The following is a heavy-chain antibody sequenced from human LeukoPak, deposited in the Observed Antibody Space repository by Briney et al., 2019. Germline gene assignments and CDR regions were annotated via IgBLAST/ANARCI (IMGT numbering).Heavy chain of an antibody. J-gene: IGHJ5*02. V-gene: IGHV1-46*01. CDR3: ARGDSGYDYGWSPPYNWFDP. D-gene: IGHD5-12*01. CDR1: GYTFTSYC. Sequence: ASVKVSCKASGYTFTSYCMHWVRQAPGQGLEWMGVINPSDGSRSYAQKFQGRVTMTRDTSTSTVYMELSSLRSEDTAVYYCARGDSGYDYGWSPPYNWFDPWGQGTLVTVSS. CDR2: INPSDGSR.